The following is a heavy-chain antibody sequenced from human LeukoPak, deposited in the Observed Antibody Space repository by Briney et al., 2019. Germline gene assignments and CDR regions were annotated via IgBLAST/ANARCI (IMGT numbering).Heavy chain of an antibody. D-gene: IGHD4-17*01. CDR3: AKDPNGDYVGAFDD. CDR1: GFSFSSRP. CDR2: ISHDGSNQ. J-gene: IGHJ3*01. V-gene: IGHV3-30*04. Sequence: GGSLRLSCAASGFSFSSRPMHWVRQAPGKGLEWVAVISHDGSNQHYTDSVKGRFTISRDNSKNTLYLQMNSLRVEDAAVYYCAKDPNGDYVGAFDDWGQGTMVTVSS.